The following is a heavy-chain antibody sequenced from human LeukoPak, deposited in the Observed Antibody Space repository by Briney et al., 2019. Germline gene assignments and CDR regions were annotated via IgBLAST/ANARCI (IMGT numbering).Heavy chain of an antibody. CDR2: NYYSGST. CDR3: AGNYYGSGSYYSEDRY. CDR1: GFTFSSYS. Sequence: PGGSLRLSCAASGFTFSSYSMNWVRQSPGKGLEWIGNNYYSGSTHYNPSLKSRVTISVDTSKNQFSLKLTSVTAADTAVYYCAGNYYGSGSYYSEDRYWGQGTLVTVSS. D-gene: IGHD3-10*01. V-gene: IGHV4-59*08. J-gene: IGHJ4*02.